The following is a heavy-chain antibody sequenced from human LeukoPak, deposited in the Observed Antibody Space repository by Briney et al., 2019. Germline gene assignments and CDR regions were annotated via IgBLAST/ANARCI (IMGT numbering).Heavy chain of an antibody. V-gene: IGHV3-21*01. CDR2: ISSSSSYI. CDR1: GFTFSSYS. D-gene: IGHD3-3*01. J-gene: IGHJ4*02. CDR3: AKGYGFLELCLDY. Sequence: GGSLRLSCAASGFTFSSYSMNWVRQAPGKGLEWVSSISSSSSYIYYADSVKGRFTISRDNAKNSLYLQMNSLRAEDTAVYYCAKGYGFLELCLDYWGQGTLVTVSS.